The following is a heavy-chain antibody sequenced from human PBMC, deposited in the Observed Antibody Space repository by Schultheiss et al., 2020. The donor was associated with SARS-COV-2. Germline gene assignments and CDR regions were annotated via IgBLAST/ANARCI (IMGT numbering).Heavy chain of an antibody. D-gene: IGHD4-17*01. CDR1: GYTFTNYW. Sequence: GGSLRLSCKTSGYTFTNYWIAWVRQMPGKGLECLGIIFPRDSDTRYSPSFQGQVTISADKSISTAYLQWSSLKASDTAMYYCARPNSRRYGDYGVYYWGQGTLVTVSS. J-gene: IGHJ4*02. CDR3: ARPNSRRYGDYGVYY. V-gene: IGHV5-51*01. CDR2: IFPRDSDT.